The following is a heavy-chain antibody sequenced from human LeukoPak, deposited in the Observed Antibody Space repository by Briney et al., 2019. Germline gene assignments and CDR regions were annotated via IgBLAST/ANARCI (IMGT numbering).Heavy chain of an antibody. J-gene: IGHJ5*02. D-gene: IGHD2-2*01. CDR1: GYTFTDYD. CDR3: ARVTSGMRYNWFDP. CDR2: IHPRSGYS. Sequence: ASVKVSCKTSGYTFTDYDVNWVRQAPGQGLEWMGYIHPRSGYSESAQRFQGRLSMTRDVSTDTAHMELSTLTSDDTAVYYCARVTSGMRYNWFDPWGQGTLIIVSS. V-gene: IGHV1-8*01.